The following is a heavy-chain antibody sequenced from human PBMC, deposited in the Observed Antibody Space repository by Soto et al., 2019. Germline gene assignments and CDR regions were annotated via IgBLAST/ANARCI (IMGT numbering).Heavy chain of an antibody. Sequence: DVQVVESGGGLVQPGGSLRLSCSVSGFMFSGFWRNWVRQAPGKGLEWVANINHGGSEKSYVDSVEGRFTISRDNAKSSLFLQMNSLRAEDTAVYYCTRGGASFDFWGPGTLVTVSS. D-gene: IGHD2-15*01. V-gene: IGHV3-7*04. CDR1: GFMFSGFW. J-gene: IGHJ4*02. CDR3: TRGGASFDF. CDR2: INHGGSEK.